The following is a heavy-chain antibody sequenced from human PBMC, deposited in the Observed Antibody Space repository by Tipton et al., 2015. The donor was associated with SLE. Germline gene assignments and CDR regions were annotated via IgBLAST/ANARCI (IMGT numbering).Heavy chain of an antibody. CDR2: IDYRDIT. J-gene: IGHJ6*03. Sequence: TLSLTCTVSGGSVSSNYWSWIRQPPGKGLEWIGYIDYRDITNYNPSLKSRVTMSIDTSKNQFSLKLSSVTAADSAIYYCTRDRTPDYYYYYMDVWGKGTTVTVSS. D-gene: IGHD2-15*01. CDR3: TRDRTPDYYYYYMDV. CDR1: GGSVSSNY. V-gene: IGHV4-59*02.